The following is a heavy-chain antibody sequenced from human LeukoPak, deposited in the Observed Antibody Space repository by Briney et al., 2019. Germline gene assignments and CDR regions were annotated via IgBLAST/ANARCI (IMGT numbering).Heavy chain of an antibody. J-gene: IGHJ5*02. V-gene: IGHV3-48*01. CDR2: ISSSSSTI. CDR3: ARDLTMVPAAISWFDP. Sequence: GGSLRLSCAASGFTFSSFSMNWVRQAPGKGLEWVSYISSSSSTIYYADSVKGRFTISRDNAKNSLYLQMNSLRAEDTAVYYCARDLTMVPAAISWFDPWGQGTLVTVSS. D-gene: IGHD2-2*02. CDR1: GFTFSSFS.